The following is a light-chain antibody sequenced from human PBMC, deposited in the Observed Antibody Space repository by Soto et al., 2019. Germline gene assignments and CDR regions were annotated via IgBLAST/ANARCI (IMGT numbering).Light chain of an antibody. V-gene: IGLV1-44*01. Sequence: QSVLTQPPSASGTPGQRVTISCSGSSSNLGSNTVNWYQQLPGTAPKLLIYSNNQRPSGVPDRFSGSKSGTSASLAISGLQSEDEADYYCAAWDDSLNGSYVFGTGTKVPS. CDR3: AAWDDSLNGSYV. CDR2: SNN. CDR1: SSNLGSNT. J-gene: IGLJ1*01.